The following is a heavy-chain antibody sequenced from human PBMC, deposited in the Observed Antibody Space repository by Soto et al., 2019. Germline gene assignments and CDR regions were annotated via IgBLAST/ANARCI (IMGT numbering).Heavy chain of an antibody. CDR1: GGSISSGGYY. CDR2: IYYSGST. V-gene: IGHV4-31*03. CDR3: ARGFHDYGDYGWFDP. D-gene: IGHD4-17*01. J-gene: IGHJ5*02. Sequence: QVQLQESGPGLVKPSQTLSLTCTVSGGSISSGGYYWSWIRQHPGKGLEWIGYIYYSGSTYYNPSRNSRVTISVDTSKNQFSLKLSAVTAADTAVYYCARGFHDYGDYGWFDPWGQGTLVTVSS.